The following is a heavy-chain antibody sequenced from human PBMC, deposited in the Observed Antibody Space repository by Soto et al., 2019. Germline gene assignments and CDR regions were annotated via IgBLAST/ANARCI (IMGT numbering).Heavy chain of an antibody. CDR2: IYYSGST. CDR3: ARVSPTSEYSGYDYPTRVTYYFAY. V-gene: IGHV4-59*01. Sequence: SETLSLTCTVSGGSISSYYWSWIRQPPGKGLEWIGYIYYSGSTNYNPSLKSRVTISVDTSKNQFSLKLSSVTAADTAVYYCARVSPTSEYSGYDYPTRVTYYFAYWGQGTLVTVSS. CDR1: GGSISSYY. D-gene: IGHD5-12*01. J-gene: IGHJ4*02.